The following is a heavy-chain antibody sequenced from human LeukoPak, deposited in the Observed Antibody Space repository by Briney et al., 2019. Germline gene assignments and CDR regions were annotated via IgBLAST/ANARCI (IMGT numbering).Heavy chain of an antibody. CDR1: GGSFSGYY. V-gene: IGHV4-34*01. J-gene: IGHJ6*03. Sequence: PSETLSLTCAVYGGSFSGYYWSWIRQPPGKGLEWIGEINHSGSTNYNPSLKSRVTISVDTSKNQFSLKLSSVTAADTAVYYCAGPKGYYYYMDVWGKGTTVTVSS. CDR2: INHSGST. CDR3: AGPKGYYYYMDV.